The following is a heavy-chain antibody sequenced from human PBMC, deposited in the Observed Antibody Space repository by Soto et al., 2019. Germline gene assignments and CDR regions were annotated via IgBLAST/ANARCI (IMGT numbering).Heavy chain of an antibody. CDR1: GGSISSSHYY. V-gene: IGHV4-39*01. Sequence: QLQLQESGPGLVKPSETLSLTCTVSGGSISSSHYYWGWIRQPPGKGLEWIGTIFYSGSSYYNPTLKSRVTISVDTSKNQFSLKLNSITAADTAVYYCARTGGDYDMDAFHIWGQGTMVTVSS. J-gene: IGHJ3*02. CDR2: IFYSGSS. D-gene: IGHD4-17*01. CDR3: ARTGGDYDMDAFHI.